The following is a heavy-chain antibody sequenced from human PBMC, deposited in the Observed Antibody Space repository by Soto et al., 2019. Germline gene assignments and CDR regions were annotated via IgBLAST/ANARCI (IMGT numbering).Heavy chain of an antibody. J-gene: IGHJ6*02. V-gene: IGHV4-59*01. Sequence: PSETLSLTCTVSGGSISSYYWSWIRQPPGKGLEWIGYTYYSGSTNYNPSLKSRVTISVDTSKNQFSLKLSSVTAADTAVYYCARGLAYCGGDCPTGVDYYYYYGMDVWGQGTTVTVSS. CDR1: GGSISSYY. CDR3: ARGLAYCGGDCPTGVDYYYYYGMDV. D-gene: IGHD2-21*02. CDR2: TYYSGST.